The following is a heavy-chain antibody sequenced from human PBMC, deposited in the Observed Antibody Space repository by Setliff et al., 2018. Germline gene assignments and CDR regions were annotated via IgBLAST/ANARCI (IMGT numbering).Heavy chain of an antibody. Sequence: LSLTCTVSGASINSHYWSWIRQPPGKGLEWIGLFFYSGDSRYNPSLKSRVTMSVDASRNQFSLKLSSVAAADTAIYYCARDRSYYASGSFTKWFDYWGQGTLVTVSS. CDR1: GASINSHY. CDR3: ARDRSYYASGSFTKWFDY. D-gene: IGHD3-10*01. CDR2: FFYSGDS. J-gene: IGHJ4*02. V-gene: IGHV4-59*11.